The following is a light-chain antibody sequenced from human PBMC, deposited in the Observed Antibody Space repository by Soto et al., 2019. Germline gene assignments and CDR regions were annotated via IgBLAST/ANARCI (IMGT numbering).Light chain of an antibody. CDR1: QSVSTT. Sequence: IVMTQSPAPLSVSPAQRASLSCRASQSVSTTVAWYHPKPGQAPRLRVYGASTRATGMPARCSGSGAETDFTLTITSLESEDFGVYFCQQYKDWPTTFGQGNKVEIK. V-gene: IGKV3-15*01. J-gene: IGKJ1*01. CDR2: GAS. CDR3: QQYKDWPTT.